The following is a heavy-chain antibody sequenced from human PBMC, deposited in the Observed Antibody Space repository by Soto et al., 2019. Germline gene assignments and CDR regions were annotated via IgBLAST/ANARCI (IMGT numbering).Heavy chain of an antibody. Sequence: GGSLRLSCAASGFTFSSYAMSWVRQAPGKGLEWVSAISGSGGSTYYADSVKGRFTISRDNSKNTLYLQMNSLRAEDTAVYYCAKASQQTIYYYGMDVWGQGTTVTVSS. D-gene: IGHD6-13*01. J-gene: IGHJ6*02. CDR3: AKASQQTIYYYGMDV. V-gene: IGHV3-23*01. CDR1: GFTFSSYA. CDR2: ISGSGGST.